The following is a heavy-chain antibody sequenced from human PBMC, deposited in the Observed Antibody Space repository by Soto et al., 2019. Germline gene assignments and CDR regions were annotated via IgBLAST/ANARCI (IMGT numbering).Heavy chain of an antibody. CDR3: AKHSSGWQTTFDY. CDR2: ISGSGGST. D-gene: IGHD6-19*01. V-gene: IGHV3-23*01. CDR1: GFTYSSDA. J-gene: IGHJ4*02. Sequence: GGSLRLSCAASGFTYSSDAMSWVRQAPGKGLEWVSAISGSGGSTYYADSVKGRFTISRDNSKNTLYLQMNSLRAEDTAVYYCAKHSSGWQTTFDYWGQGTLVTVSS.